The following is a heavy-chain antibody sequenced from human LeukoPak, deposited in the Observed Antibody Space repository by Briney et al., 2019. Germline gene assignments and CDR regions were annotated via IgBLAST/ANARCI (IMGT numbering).Heavy chain of an antibody. CDR1: GFTFSSYA. D-gene: IGHD6-19*01. CDR2: ISYDGSNK. Sequence: PGRSLRLSCAASGFTFSSYAMPWVRQAPGKGLEWVAVISYDGSNKYYADSVKGRFTISRDNSKNTLYLQMNSLRAEDTAVYYCARSTKAVANIDYWGQGTLVTVSS. CDR3: ARSTKAVANIDY. V-gene: IGHV3-30-3*01. J-gene: IGHJ4*02.